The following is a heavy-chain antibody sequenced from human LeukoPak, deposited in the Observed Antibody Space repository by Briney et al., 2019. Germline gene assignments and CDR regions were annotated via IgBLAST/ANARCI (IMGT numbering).Heavy chain of an antibody. Sequence: GGSLRLSCAASGFTFDDYAMHWVRQAPGKGLEWVSGISWNSGSIGYADSVKGRFTISRDNAKNSLYLQMNSLRAEDTAVYYCARDGDIVVAVGWFDPWGQGTLVTVSS. CDR2: ISWNSGSI. D-gene: IGHD2-15*01. V-gene: IGHV3-9*01. CDR1: GFTFDDYA. CDR3: ARDGDIVVAVGWFDP. J-gene: IGHJ5*02.